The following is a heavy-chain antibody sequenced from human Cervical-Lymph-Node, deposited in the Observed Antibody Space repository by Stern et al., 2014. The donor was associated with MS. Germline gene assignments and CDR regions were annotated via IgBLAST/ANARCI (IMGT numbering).Heavy chain of an antibody. CDR3: ARQRYFDY. V-gene: IGHV5-51*01. Sequence: EVQLVASGPEVKRPGESLKISCQASGYTFTSYWIGWVRQVPGKGLEWFAIIFPGGSDIRYSPSFQGQVTISADKSSSTAYLQWNNLKASDTAIYYCARQRYFDYWGQGTLVTVSS. CDR1: GYTFTSYW. CDR2: IFPGGSDI. J-gene: IGHJ4*02.